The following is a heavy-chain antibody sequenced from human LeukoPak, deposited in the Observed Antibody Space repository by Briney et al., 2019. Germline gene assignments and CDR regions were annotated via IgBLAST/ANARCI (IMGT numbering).Heavy chain of an antibody. Sequence: PGGSLRLSCAASGFIFSSYGMHWVRQAPGKGLEWVAFIRYDGSNKYYADSVKGRFTISRDNSKNTLYLQMNSLRAEDTAVYYCAKAGTYCSSTSCSFDYWGQGTLVTVSS. CDR1: GFIFSSYG. D-gene: IGHD2-2*01. CDR2: IRYDGSNK. V-gene: IGHV3-30*02. CDR3: AKAGTYCSSTSCSFDY. J-gene: IGHJ4*02.